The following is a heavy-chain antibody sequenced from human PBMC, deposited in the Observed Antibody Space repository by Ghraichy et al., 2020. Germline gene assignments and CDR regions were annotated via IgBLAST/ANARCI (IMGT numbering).Heavy chain of an antibody. CDR3: ARAGSSSYSIDY. CDR1: GGSISSYY. J-gene: IGHJ4*02. V-gene: IGHV4-59*01. Sequence: SETLSLTCTVSGGSISSYYWSWIRQPPGKGLECIGYIYYTGSTNYNPSLMSRVTISVDTSKNQFSLKLNSVTAADTAVYYCARAGSSSYSIDYWGQGTLVTVSS. D-gene: IGHD6-13*01. CDR2: IYYTGST.